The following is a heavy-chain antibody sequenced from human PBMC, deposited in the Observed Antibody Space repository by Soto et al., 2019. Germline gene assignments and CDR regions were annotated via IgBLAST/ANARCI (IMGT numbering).Heavy chain of an antibody. CDR2: MNPNSGNT. Sequence: GASVKVSCKASGYTFTSYDINWVRQATGQGFEYLGWMNPNSGNTGYVKKFQGRVTMTRDTSMSTAYMELSSLRSEDTAVYYCARVNCISTSCHDLWTKDFYYYYYYGMDVWGQGTTVTVSS. CDR1: GYTFTSYD. J-gene: IGHJ6*02. V-gene: IGHV1-8*01. D-gene: IGHD2-2*01. CDR3: ARVNCISTSCHDLWTKDFYYYYYYGMDV.